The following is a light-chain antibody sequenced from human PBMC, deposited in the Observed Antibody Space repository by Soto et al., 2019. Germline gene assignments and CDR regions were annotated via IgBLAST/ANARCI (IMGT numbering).Light chain of an antibody. J-gene: IGKJ1*01. V-gene: IGKV1-5*01. CDR3: QQYNSYSA. CDR1: QSISSW. CDR2: DAS. Sequence: DIQLTQSPSTLSASVGDRVTITCRASQSISSWLAWYKQKPGKAPKRLIYDASSLESGVPSRLSGSGSGTEFTFTISSMKPDDFATYYCQQYNSYSAFGQGTKVDIK.